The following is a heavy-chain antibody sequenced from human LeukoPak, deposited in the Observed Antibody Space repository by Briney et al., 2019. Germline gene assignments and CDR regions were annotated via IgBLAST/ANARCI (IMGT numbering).Heavy chain of an antibody. CDR1: GFTLSSYG. J-gene: IGHJ4*02. CDR2: LLSDLSNK. Sequence: GGSLRLSCAASGFTLSSYGMHWVRQAQNKGVDGEAVLLSDLSNKFSPLSVNAPFIISTHNSNNTLYLQVNSLRADDTAVYYCAKGSWTHFVHDFWGQGTLVTVSS. D-gene: IGHD3-10*01. V-gene: IGHV3-33*06. CDR3: AKGSWTHFVHDF.